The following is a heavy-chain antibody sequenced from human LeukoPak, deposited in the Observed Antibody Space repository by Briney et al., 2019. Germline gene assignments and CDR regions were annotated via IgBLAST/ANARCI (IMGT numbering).Heavy chain of an antibody. V-gene: IGHV1-18*01. CDR1: GYTFTSYG. D-gene: IGHD4-17*01. CDR2: ISAYNGNT. CDR3: ATTRVTTVTTGFDAFDI. J-gene: IGHJ3*02. Sequence: GASVKVSCKASGYTFTSYGISWVRQAPGQGLEWMGWISAYNGNTNSAQKFQGRVTMTTDTSTSTAYMELRSLRSDDTAVCYCATTRVTTVTTGFDAFDIWGQGTMVTVSS.